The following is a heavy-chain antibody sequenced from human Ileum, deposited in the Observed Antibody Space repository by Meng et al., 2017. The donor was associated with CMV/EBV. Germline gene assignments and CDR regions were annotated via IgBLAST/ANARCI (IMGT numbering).Heavy chain of an antibody. D-gene: IGHD3-16*01. V-gene: IGHV1-69*05. CDR2: IIPMYGTA. Sequence: SVKVSCKASGGRFRRYIFTWVRQAPGQGLEWMGGIIPMYGTADYGQKFQGRVTFTMDESSTTAYMEITSLRSDDTAVYYCAGITFPGAVVRSYYNNAMDVWGQGTTVTGAS. CDR3: AGITFPGAVVRSYYNNAMDV. CDR1: GGRFRRYI. J-gene: IGHJ6*01.